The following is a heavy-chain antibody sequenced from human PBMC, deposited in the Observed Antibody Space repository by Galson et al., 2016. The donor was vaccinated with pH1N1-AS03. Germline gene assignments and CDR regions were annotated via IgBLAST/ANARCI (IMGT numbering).Heavy chain of an antibody. D-gene: IGHD3-3*02. J-gene: IGHJ4*02. CDR3: AREGGSFADYDS. Sequence: SLRLSCAASGFTFSNYAMSWVRQAPGKGLEWVSTISGSGHGTYYTDFVKGRFTISRDNSKNSLYLLMDSLRLEDTAVYYCAREGGSFADYDSWGQGTLVTVSS. CDR2: ISGSGHGT. V-gene: IGHV3-23*01. CDR1: GFTFSNYA.